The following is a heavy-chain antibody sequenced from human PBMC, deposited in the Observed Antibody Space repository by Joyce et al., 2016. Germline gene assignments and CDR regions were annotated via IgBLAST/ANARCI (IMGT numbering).Heavy chain of an antibody. CDR3: ARVPRERKPWPRGSDHYYMDV. CDR1: GGSFSGYS. Sequence: QVQLQQWGAGLLKPSETLSLTCAVYGGSFSGYSGRWIRQPPGEGLEWIGEINHRGTTNYNPSLKSRVTISLDTSKNQFPLKLSYVTAADTAVYYCARVPRERKPWPRGSDHYYMDVWGKGTTVTVSS. V-gene: IGHV4-34*01. D-gene: IGHD1-26*01. CDR2: INHRGTT. J-gene: IGHJ6*03.